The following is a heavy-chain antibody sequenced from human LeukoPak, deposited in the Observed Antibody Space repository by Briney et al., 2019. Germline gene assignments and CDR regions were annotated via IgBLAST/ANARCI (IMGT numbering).Heavy chain of an antibody. CDR1: GFTFSSYG. V-gene: IGHV3-30*02. CDR3: AKAGKETTVVTVYYYYMDV. Sequence: QSGGSLRLSCAASGFTFSSYGMHWVRQAPGKGLEWVAFIRYDGSNKYYADSVKGRFTISRDNSKNTLYLQMNSLRAEDTAVYYCAKAGKETTVVTVYYYYMDVWGKGTTVTISS. CDR2: IRYDGSNK. J-gene: IGHJ6*03. D-gene: IGHD4-23*01.